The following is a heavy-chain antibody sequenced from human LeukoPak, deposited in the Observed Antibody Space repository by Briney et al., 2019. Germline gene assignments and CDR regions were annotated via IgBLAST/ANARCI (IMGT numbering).Heavy chain of an antibody. CDR2: ISAYNGNT. Sequence: ASVKVSCKASGYTFTSSGISWVRQAPGQGREWMGWISAYNGNTNYAQKLQSRVTMTTDTSTSTAYMELMSLRSDDTAVYYCARDWATFAIFGVVEHPHFDYWGQGTLVTVSS. J-gene: IGHJ4*02. CDR1: GYTFTSSG. V-gene: IGHV1-18*01. D-gene: IGHD3-3*01. CDR3: ARDWATFAIFGVVEHPHFDY.